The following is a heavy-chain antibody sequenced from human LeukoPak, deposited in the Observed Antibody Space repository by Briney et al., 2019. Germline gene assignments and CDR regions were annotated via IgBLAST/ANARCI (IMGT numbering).Heavy chain of an antibody. CDR1: GFTFTSSA. D-gene: IGHD3-10*01. CDR2: IVVGSGNT. CDR3: AADLAPRA. V-gene: IGHV1-58*01. Sequence: SVKVSCKASGFTFTSSAVQRVRQARGQRLEWIGWIVVGSGNTNYAQKFQERVTITRDMSTSTAYMELSSLRSEDTAVYYCAADLAPRAWGQGTLVTVSS. J-gene: IGHJ4*02.